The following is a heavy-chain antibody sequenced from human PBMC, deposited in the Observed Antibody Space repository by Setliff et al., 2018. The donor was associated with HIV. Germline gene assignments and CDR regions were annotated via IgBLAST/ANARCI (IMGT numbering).Heavy chain of an antibody. V-gene: IGHV1-46*01. CDR1: GFSFSRHY. CDR2: INPSDGIP. CDR3: TRAFPPMIPAAFDI. D-gene: IGHD3-16*01. Sequence: KVSCTASGFSFSRHYMHWVRQAPGEGLEWVAMINPSDGIPSYAQKFQDRVVVTRDTSRSIVYMELSSLLSEDTAVYFCTRAFPPMIPAAFDIWGLGTLVTVSS. J-gene: IGHJ3*02.